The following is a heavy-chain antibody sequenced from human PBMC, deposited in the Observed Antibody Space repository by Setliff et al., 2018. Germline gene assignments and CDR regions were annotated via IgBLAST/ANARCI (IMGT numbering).Heavy chain of an antibody. D-gene: IGHD1-1*01. V-gene: IGHV4-39*02. CDR1: NGSLDRSGYY. J-gene: IGHJ3*01. CDR3: AKDRYSFGSQMYWNSFSL. CDR2: VYHRGST. Sequence: PSETLSLTCTVSNGSLDRSGYYWGWIRQPPGKGPEWIASVYHRGSTYYNPSLKSRVTISVDMSRNQFSLQLKSVTAADTAVYYCAKDRYSFGSQMYWNSFSLWGPGTMVTVSS.